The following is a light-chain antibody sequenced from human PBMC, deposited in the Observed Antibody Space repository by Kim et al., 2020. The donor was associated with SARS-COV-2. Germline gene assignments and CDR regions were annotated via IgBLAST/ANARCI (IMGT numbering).Light chain of an antibody. CDR3: QQYNNWPFT. J-gene: IGKJ3*01. Sequence: VSQGERATLSCRASQGVGSNLAWYQQKPGQAPRLVIYGGSTRATGIPARFSGSWSGTEFTLTISSLQSEDFAFYYCQQYNNWPFTFGPGTKVDIK. CDR2: GGS. V-gene: IGKV3-15*01. CDR1: QGVGSN.